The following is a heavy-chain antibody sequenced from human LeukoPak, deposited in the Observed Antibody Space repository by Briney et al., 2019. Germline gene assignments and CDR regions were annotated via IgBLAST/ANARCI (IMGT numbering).Heavy chain of an antibody. CDR2: ISHIGST. D-gene: IGHD2-8*02. Sequence: PSETLSLTCTVSGASVNIGNYYWTWIRQPPGKGLEWIGYISHIGSTNYNPFLKSRVTISVDTSKNQFSLRLSSVAAADTAVYYCARDSSTGGHSYNWFDPWGQGTLVTVSS. CDR1: GASVNIGNYY. V-gene: IGHV4-61*01. J-gene: IGHJ5*02. CDR3: ARDSSTGGHSYNWFDP.